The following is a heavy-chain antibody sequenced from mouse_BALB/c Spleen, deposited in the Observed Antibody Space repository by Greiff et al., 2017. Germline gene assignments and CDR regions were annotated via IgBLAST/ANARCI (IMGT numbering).Heavy chain of an antibody. J-gene: IGHJ2*01. CDR1: GFNIKDTY. CDR3: ARDYYGSSYYFDY. Sequence: DVQLVESGAELVKPGASVKLSCTASGFNIKDTYMHWVKQRPEQGLEWIGRIDPANGNTKYDPKFQGKATITADTSSNTAYLQLSSLTSEDTAVYYCARDYYGSSYYFDYWGQGTTLTVSS. V-gene: IGHV14-3*02. D-gene: IGHD1-1*01. CDR2: IDPANGNT.